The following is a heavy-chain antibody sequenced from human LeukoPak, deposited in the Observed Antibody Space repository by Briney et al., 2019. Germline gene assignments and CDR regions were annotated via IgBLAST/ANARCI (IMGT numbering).Heavy chain of an antibody. Sequence: GGSLRLSCAASGFTFSSYAMHWVRQAPGKGLEWVAVISYDGSNKYYADSVKGRFTISRDNSKNTLYLQMNSLRAEDTAVYYCARETLSSGSAHASDIWGQGTMVTVSS. D-gene: IGHD3-22*01. V-gene: IGHV3-30*04. CDR1: GFTFSSYA. J-gene: IGHJ3*02. CDR3: ARETLSSGSAHASDI. CDR2: ISYDGSNK.